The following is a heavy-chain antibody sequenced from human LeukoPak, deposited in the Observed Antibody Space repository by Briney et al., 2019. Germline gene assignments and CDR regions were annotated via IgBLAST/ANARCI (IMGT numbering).Heavy chain of an antibody. D-gene: IGHD5-18*01. CDR1: GFTFSNYG. Sequence: GGSLRLSCAASGFTFSNYGMSWFRQAPGKGLEWVSAISPSGGSTYFADSVKGRFTISRDNSKNTLYLQMNSLRAEDTAVYYCAKGDDIAMANGAFDIWGQGTMVTVSS. V-gene: IGHV3-23*01. J-gene: IGHJ3*02. CDR2: ISPSGGST. CDR3: AKGDDIAMANGAFDI.